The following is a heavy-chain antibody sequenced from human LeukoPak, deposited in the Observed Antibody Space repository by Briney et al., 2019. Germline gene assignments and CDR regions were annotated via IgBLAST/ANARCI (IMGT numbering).Heavy chain of an antibody. CDR2: FDPEDGET. D-gene: IGHD3-22*01. J-gene: IGHJ3*02. V-gene: IGHV1-24*01. Sequence: ASVKVSCKASGGTFSSYAISWVRQAPGKGLEWMGGFDPEDGETIYAQKFQGRVTMTEDTSTDTAYMELSSLRSEDTAVYYCATASYYYDSSGRQTAFDIWGQGTMVTVSS. CDR3: ATASYYYDSSGRQTAFDI. CDR1: GGTFSSYA.